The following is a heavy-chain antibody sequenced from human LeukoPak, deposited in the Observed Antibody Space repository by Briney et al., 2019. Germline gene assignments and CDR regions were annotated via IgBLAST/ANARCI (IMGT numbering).Heavy chain of an antibody. CDR2: ISAYNGNT. J-gene: IGHJ4*02. D-gene: IGHD3-22*01. CDR1: GYTFTSYG. V-gene: IGHV1-18*01. Sequence: GASVKVSCKASGYTFTSYGISWVRQAPGQGLEWMGWISAYNGNTNYAQKLQGRVTMTTDTSTSTAYMELRSLRSDDTAVYYCARDWVYYDSSGSIPYFDYWGQGTLVTVSS. CDR3: ARDWVYYDSSGSIPYFDY.